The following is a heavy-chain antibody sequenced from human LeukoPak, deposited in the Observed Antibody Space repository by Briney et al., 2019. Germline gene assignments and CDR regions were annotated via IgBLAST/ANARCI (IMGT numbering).Heavy chain of an antibody. J-gene: IGHJ4*02. CDR3: ARYTYYYDSSGYYPYFFDY. V-gene: IGHV4-4*07. D-gene: IGHD3-22*01. CDR2: IYTSGST. Sequence: SETLSLTCTVSGGSISTYYWSWIRQPPGKGLEWIGRIYTSGSTNYNPSLKSRVTMSVDTSKNQFSLKLSSVTAADTAVYYCARYTYYYDSSGYYPYFFDYWGQGTLVTVSS. CDR1: GGSISTYY.